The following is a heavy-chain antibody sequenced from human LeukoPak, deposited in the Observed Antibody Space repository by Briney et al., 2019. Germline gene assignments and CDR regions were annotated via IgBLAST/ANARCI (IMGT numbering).Heavy chain of an antibody. CDR1: GGSISSYY. Sequence: PSETLSLTCTVSGGSISSYYWSWIRQPPGKGLEWIGYIYYSGSTNYNPSLKSRVTISVDTSKNQFSLKLSSVTAADTAVYYCARQGYSSGWFHDAFDIWGQGTMVTVSS. CDR3: ARQGYSSGWFHDAFDI. CDR2: IYYSGST. J-gene: IGHJ3*02. V-gene: IGHV4-59*08. D-gene: IGHD6-19*01.